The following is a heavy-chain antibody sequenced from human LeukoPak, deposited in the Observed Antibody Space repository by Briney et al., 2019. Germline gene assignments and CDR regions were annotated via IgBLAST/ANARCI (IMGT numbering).Heavy chain of an antibody. J-gene: IGHJ4*02. D-gene: IGHD3-16*01. Sequence: PGGSLRLSCAASGFTFSSYAMSWVRQAPGKGLEWVSGISGSGGSSYYADSVKGRFTISRDKSKSTLYVQMNSLRLEDTAIYYCAREGEGGDFDYWGQGTLVTVSS. CDR3: AREGEGGDFDY. V-gene: IGHV3-23*01. CDR2: ISGSGGSS. CDR1: GFTFSSYA.